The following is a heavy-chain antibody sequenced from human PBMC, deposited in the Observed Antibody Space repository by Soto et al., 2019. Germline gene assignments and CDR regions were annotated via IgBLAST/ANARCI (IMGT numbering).Heavy chain of an antibody. CDR3: AREGGIVPAAMGKRSYYYYYYMDV. J-gene: IGHJ6*03. CDR2: INAGNGNT. D-gene: IGHD2-2*01. CDR1: GYTFTSYA. V-gene: IGHV1-3*01. Sequence: ASVKVSCKASGYTFTSYAMHWVRQAPGQRLEWMGWINAGNGNTKYSQKFQGRVTITRDTSASTAYMELSSLRSEDTAVYYCAREGGIVPAAMGKRSYYYYYYMDVSGKRTTVTVSS.